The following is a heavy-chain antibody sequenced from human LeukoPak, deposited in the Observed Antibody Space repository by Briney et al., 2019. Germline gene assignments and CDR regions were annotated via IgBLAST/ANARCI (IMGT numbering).Heavy chain of an antibody. V-gene: IGHV3-23*01. CDR1: GFTFSSYA. Sequence: PGGSLRLSCAASGFTFSSYAMSWVRQAPGKGLEWVSAIGGYGGSTFYADSVEGRFTISRDNSKNTLYLQMTSLRAEDTAVYYCAKTSLATVTAPFDYWGQGTLVTVSS. J-gene: IGHJ4*02. CDR2: IGGYGGST. D-gene: IGHD4-17*01. CDR3: AKTSLATVTAPFDY.